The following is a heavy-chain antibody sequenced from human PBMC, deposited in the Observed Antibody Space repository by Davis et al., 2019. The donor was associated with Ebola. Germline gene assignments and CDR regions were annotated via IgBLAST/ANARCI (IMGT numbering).Heavy chain of an antibody. Sequence: GESLKISCKGSGNSFSNLWIAWVRQMPGKGLEWMGFIFPDDSDATYSPSFQGQVTFSVDKSIRTAYLHWNSLKASDTATYYCARQGTTSWDSWGQGTLVTVSS. CDR2: IFPDDSDA. CDR1: GNSFSNLW. V-gene: IGHV5-51*01. CDR3: ARQGTTSWDS. J-gene: IGHJ4*02. D-gene: IGHD2-2*01.